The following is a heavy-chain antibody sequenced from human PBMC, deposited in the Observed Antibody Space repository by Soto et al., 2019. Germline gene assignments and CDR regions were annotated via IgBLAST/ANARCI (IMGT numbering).Heavy chain of an antibody. CDR1: GFTFSSYG. CDR3: ARASRVVPAATIAP. D-gene: IGHD2-2*01. Sequence: SLRLSCAASGFTFSSYGMHWVRQAPGKGLEWVAVIWYDGSNKYYADSVKGRFTISRDNSKNTLYLQMNSLRAEDTAVYYCARASRVVPAATIAPRGQGTLVTVSS. CDR2: IWYDGSNK. V-gene: IGHV3-33*01. J-gene: IGHJ5*02.